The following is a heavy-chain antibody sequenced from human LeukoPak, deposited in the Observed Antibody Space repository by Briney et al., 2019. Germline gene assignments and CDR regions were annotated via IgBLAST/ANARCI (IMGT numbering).Heavy chain of an antibody. D-gene: IGHD6-13*01. J-gene: IGHJ4*02. CDR2: IRGSVGST. Sequence: GGSLRLSCAVSGFTFSSYAMSWVRQAPGKGLEWVSAIRGSVGSTYYADSVKGRFTISRDNSKNTPYLQMNSLRAEDTAVYYCAKESGGSSSSYYWGQGTPVTGSS. CDR3: AKESGGSSSSYY. CDR1: GFTFSSYA. V-gene: IGHV3-23*01.